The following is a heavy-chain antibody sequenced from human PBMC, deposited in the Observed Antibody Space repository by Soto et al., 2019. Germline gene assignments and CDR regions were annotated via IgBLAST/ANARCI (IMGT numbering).Heavy chain of an antibody. Sequence: SETLSLTCTVSGGSISSGGYYWSWIRQHPGKGLEWIGYIYYSGSTYYNPSLKSRVTISLDTSKNQFSLKLNSVTAADTAVYYCASRHSSPYFDYWGQGTLVTGSS. V-gene: IGHV4-31*03. CDR3: ASRHSSPYFDY. J-gene: IGHJ4*02. CDR1: GGSISSGGYY. CDR2: IYYSGST. D-gene: IGHD6-13*01.